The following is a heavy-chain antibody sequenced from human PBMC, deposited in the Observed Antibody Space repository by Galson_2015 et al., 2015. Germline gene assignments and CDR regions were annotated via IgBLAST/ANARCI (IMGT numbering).Heavy chain of an antibody. D-gene: IGHD1-26*01. CDR3: ARDQSGRDGWVFDY. CDR2: IWYDGSNK. CDR1: GFTFSSYG. Sequence: SLRLSCAASGFTFSSYGMHWVRQAPGKGLEWVAVIWYDGSNKYYADSVKGRFTISRDNSKNTLYLQMNSLRAEDTAVYYCARDQSGRDGWVFDYWGQGTLVTVSS. V-gene: IGHV3-33*01. J-gene: IGHJ4*02.